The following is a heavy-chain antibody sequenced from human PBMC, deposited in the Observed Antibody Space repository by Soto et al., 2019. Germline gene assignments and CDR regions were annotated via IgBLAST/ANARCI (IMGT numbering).Heavy chain of an antibody. V-gene: IGHV4-31*03. Sequence: QVQLQESGPGLVKSSQTLSLTCTVSGGSISSDGNYWSWLRQHPGQGLEWIGYIYYSGSTNYNTSLKSRVTISVDTSKNQFSLKLISVTAADTAVYYCARARMVRGIIYYYGMDVWGQGTTVTVSS. CDR3: ARARMVRGIIYYYGMDV. D-gene: IGHD3-10*01. CDR1: GGSISSDGNY. CDR2: IYYSGST. J-gene: IGHJ6*02.